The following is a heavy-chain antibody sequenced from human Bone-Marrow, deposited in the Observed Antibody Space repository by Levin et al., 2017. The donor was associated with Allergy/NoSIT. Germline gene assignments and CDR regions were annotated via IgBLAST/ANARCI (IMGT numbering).Heavy chain of an antibody. CDR1: GFSLSSYA. J-gene: IGHJ6*03. CDR3: ARDLIRITMVRGRMDV. D-gene: IGHD3-10*01. V-gene: IGHV3-30-3*01. CDR2: ISYDGNNE. Sequence: GGSLRLSCAASGFSLSSYAIHWVRQAPGKGLEWVAVISYDGNNEYYANSVKGRFTISRDNSKNTLSLQMNSLRAEDTAVYFCARDLIRITMVRGRMDVWGKGTTVTVSS.